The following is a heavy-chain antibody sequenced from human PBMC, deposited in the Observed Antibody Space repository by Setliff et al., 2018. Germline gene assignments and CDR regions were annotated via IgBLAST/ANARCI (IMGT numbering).Heavy chain of an antibody. V-gene: IGHV4-31*03. Sequence: PSETLSLTCTVSGGSISSGGYYWSWIRQHPGKGLEWIGYIYYSGSTYYNPSLKSRVTISVDTSKNQFSLKLSSVTAADTAMYYCARQAIFGSDAFDIWGQGTMVTV. CDR1: GGSISSGGYY. J-gene: IGHJ3*02. D-gene: IGHD3-3*01. CDR3: ARQAIFGSDAFDI. CDR2: IYYSGST.